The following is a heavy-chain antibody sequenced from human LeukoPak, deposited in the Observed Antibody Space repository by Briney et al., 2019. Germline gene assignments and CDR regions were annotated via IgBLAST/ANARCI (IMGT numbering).Heavy chain of an antibody. V-gene: IGHV4-39*01. CDR1: GGSISSSGYY. D-gene: IGHD4-23*01. CDR3: ARGLPTVG. CDR2: IYYSGST. J-gene: IGHJ4*02. Sequence: SETLSLTCAVSGGSISSSGYYWGWIRQPPGKGLEWIGTIYYSGSTYYNPSLKSRVTISVDTSKKQFSLKLSSVTAADTAVYYCARGLPTVGWGQGTLVTVSS.